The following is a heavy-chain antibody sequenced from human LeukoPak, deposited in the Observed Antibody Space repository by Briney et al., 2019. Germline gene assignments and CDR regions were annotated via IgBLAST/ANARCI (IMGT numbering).Heavy chain of an antibody. CDR2: ISGSGGST. J-gene: IGHJ6*02. CDR3: AKDEITMVRGVIADYYGMDV. V-gene: IGHV3-23*01. CDR1: GFTFSSYA. D-gene: IGHD3-10*01. Sequence: GGSLRLSCAASGFTFSSYAMSWGRQAPGKGLEWVSAISGSGGSTYYADSGKGRFTISRDNSKKTMYLQMNSLRAEDTAVYYCAKDEITMVRGVIADYYGMDVWGQGTTVTVSS.